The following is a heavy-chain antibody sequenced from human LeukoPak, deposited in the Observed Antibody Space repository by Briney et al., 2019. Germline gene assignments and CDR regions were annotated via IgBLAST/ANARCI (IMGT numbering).Heavy chain of an antibody. Sequence: ASVKVSCKASGYTFTSYGISWVRQAPGQGLERMGWISAYNGNTNYAQKLRGRVTITTDTSTSTAYMELRSLRSDDTALYFCARDRRDGDYLDYWGQGTLVTVSS. V-gene: IGHV1-18*01. J-gene: IGHJ4*02. CDR3: ARDRRDGDYLDY. D-gene: IGHD4-17*01. CDR1: GYTFTSYG. CDR2: ISAYNGNT.